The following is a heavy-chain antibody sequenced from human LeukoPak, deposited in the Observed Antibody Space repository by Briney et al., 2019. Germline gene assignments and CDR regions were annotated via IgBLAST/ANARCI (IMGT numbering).Heavy chain of an antibody. Sequence: PSETLSLTCAVYGGSFSGYYWSWIRQPPGKGLEWIGEINHSGSTNYNPSLKSRVTISVDTSKNQFSLKLSSVTAADTAVYYCARVLLWFGELKFDYWGRGTLVTVSS. D-gene: IGHD3-10*01. J-gene: IGHJ4*02. CDR3: ARVLLWFGELKFDY. CDR2: INHSGST. CDR1: GGSFSGYY. V-gene: IGHV4-34*01.